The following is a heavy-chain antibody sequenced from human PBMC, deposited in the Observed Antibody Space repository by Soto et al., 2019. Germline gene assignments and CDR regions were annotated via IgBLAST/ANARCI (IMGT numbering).Heavy chain of an antibody. J-gene: IGHJ6*02. D-gene: IGHD5-18*01. Sequence: WGSLRLSSATSGFMFITSVMNWVRQAPGKGLEWVSSINGRSNYKYYADSVKGRFTISRDNAKNSLYLQMNSLRAEDTAVYYCARDGYSYGYPFAMDVWGQGTTVTVSS. V-gene: IGHV3-21*01. CDR3: ARDGYSYGYPFAMDV. CDR1: GFMFITSV. CDR2: INGRSNYK.